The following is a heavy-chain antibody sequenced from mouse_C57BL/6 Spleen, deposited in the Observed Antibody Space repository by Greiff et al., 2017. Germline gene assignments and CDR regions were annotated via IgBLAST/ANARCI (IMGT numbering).Heavy chain of an antibody. D-gene: IGHD1-1*01. J-gene: IGHJ4*01. CDR3: ARWGGSSDYAMDY. V-gene: IGHV1-81*01. CDR1: GYTFTSYG. Sequence: QVQLQQSGAELARPGASVKLSCKASGYTFTSYGISWVKQRTGQGLEWIGEIYPRSGNTYYNEKFKGKATLTADKSSSTAYMELRSLTSEDSAVYFGARWGGSSDYAMDYWGQGTSVTVSS. CDR2: IYPRSGNT.